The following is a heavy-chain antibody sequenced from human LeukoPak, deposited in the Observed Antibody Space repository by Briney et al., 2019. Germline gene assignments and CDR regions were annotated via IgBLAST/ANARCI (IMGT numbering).Heavy chain of an antibody. D-gene: IGHD3-22*01. J-gene: IGHJ5*02. V-gene: IGHV3-30*18. CDR3: AKDLGIYCDSRGFDP. CDR2: ISCDGSNK. Sequence: PGRSLRLSCAASGFSCSTFGMHWLRQAPGQELEWVAFISCDGSNKFYADSVKGRFTISRDNSKSTLSLQMNSLRAEDTAVYYCAKDLGIYCDSRGFDPWGQGTLVTVSS. CDR1: GFSCSTFG.